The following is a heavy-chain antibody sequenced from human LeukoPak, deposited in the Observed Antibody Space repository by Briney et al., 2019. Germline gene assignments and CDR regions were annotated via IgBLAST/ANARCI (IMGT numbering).Heavy chain of an antibody. CDR1: GGSFSGYY. V-gene: IGHV4-34*01. D-gene: IGHD5-18*01. Sequence: PSETLSLTCAVYGGSFSGYYWSWIRQPPGKGLEWIGEINHSGSTNYNPSLKSRVTISVDTSKDQFSLKLSSVTAADTAVYYCARLMDTAMVTSYYYYGMDVWGQGTTVTVSS. CDR2: INHSGST. CDR3: ARLMDTAMVTSYYYYGMDV. J-gene: IGHJ6*02.